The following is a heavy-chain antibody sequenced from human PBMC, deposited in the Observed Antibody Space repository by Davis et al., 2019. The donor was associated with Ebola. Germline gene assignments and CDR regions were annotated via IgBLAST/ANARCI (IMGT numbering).Heavy chain of an antibody. D-gene: IGHD3-10*01. J-gene: IGHJ6*02. CDR1: GGSISSYY. CDR3: ARGTMVREFLPTLDV. CDR2: IYYSGST. V-gene: IGHV4-59*01. Sequence: MPSETLSLTCTVSGGSISSYYWSWIRQPPGKGLEWIGYIYYSGSTNYNPSLKSRITISVDTSKNQFSLKLSSVTAADTAVYYCARGTMVREFLPTLDVWGQGTTVTVSS.